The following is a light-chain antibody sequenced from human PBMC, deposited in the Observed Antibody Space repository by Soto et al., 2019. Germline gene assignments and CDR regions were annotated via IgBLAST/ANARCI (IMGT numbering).Light chain of an antibody. Sequence: DIQLTQAPSSLSPTVGDRFTITCRASQSISSYLNWYQQKPGKAPKLLIYAASSLQSGAPARFSGSGSGTDSTLTISSLQPEDFATYYCQQYNSYPITVGQGTRWIL. J-gene: IGKJ5*01. CDR1: QSISSY. CDR2: AAS. CDR3: QQYNSYPIT. V-gene: IGKV1-39*01.